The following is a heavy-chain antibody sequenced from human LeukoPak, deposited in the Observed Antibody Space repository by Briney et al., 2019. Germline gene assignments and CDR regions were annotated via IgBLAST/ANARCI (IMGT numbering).Heavy chain of an antibody. J-gene: IGHJ4*02. CDR1: GFTFSSYS. CDR3: TRPPDFWSGYFDY. D-gene: IGHD3-3*01. CDR2: IRSKAYGGTT. V-gene: IGHV3-49*04. Sequence: GGSLRLSCAASGFTFSSYSMNWVRQAPGKGLEWVGFIRSKAYGGTTEYAASVKGRFTISRDDSKSIAYLQMNSLKTEDTAVYYCTRPPDFWSGYFDYWGQGTLVTVSS.